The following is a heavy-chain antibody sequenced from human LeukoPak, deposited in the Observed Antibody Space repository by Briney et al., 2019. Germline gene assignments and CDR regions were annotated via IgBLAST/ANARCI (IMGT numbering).Heavy chain of an antibody. D-gene: IGHD1-26*01. J-gene: IGHJ4*02. CDR1: GGTFSSYA. CDR2: IIPIFGTA. V-gene: IGHV1-69*05. Sequence: SVKVSCKASGGTFSSYAISWVRQAPGQGLEWMGGIIPIFGTANYAQKLQGRVTMTTDTSTSTAYMELRSLRSDDTAVYYCARGRGIVGATEPLGYWGQGTLVTVSS. CDR3: ARGRGIVGATEPLGY.